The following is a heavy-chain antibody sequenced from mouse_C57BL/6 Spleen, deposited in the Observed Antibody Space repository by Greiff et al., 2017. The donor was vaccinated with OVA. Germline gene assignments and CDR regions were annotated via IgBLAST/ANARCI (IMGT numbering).Heavy chain of an antibody. D-gene: IGHD1-1*01. CDR1: SYTFTSYW. CDR2: IDPSDSYT. J-gene: IGHJ1*03. CDR3: ARIYYYGSSYYFDV. Sequence: QVQLQQPGAELVRPGTSVKLSCKASSYTFTSYWMHWVKQRPGQGLEWIGVIDPSDSYTNYNQKFKGKATLTVDTSSSTAYMQLSSLTSEDSAVYYCARIYYYGSSYYFDVWGTGTTVTVSS. V-gene: IGHV1-59*01.